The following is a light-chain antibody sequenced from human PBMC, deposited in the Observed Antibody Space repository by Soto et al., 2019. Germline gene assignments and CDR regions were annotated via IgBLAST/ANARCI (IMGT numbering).Light chain of an antibody. CDR1: QSIRSHY. J-gene: IGKJ1*01. V-gene: IGKV3-20*01. CDR3: QQYGSSVT. CDR2: GAH. Sequence: EIVLTQSRWTLSLSPGLRSTLACRASQSIRSHYLAWYQQKPGQAPRLLISGAHNRAPGIPDRFSGSESGTDFTLRISRLEPEDFAVYYCQQYGSSVTFGQGTKVDIK.